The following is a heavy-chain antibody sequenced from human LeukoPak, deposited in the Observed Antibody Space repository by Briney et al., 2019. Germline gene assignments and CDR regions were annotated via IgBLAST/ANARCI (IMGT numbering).Heavy chain of an antibody. CDR3: TTDLWTANYDFWSGYFYSDY. CDR1: GFTFSNAW. CDR2: IKSKTDGGTT. J-gene: IGHJ4*02. D-gene: IGHD3-3*01. V-gene: IGHV3-15*01. Sequence: GGSLRLSCAASGFTFSNAWMSWVRQAPGKGLEWVGRIKSKTDGGTTDYAAPVKGRFTISRDDSKNTLYLQMNSLKTEDTAVYYCTTDLWTANYDFWSGYFYSDYWGQGTLVTVSS.